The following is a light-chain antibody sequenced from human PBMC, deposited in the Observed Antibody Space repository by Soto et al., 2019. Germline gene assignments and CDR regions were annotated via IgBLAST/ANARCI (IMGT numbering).Light chain of an antibody. Sequence: EIVLTQSPGTLSLSPGERATLSCRASQSVSSSYLAWYQQKPGQAPRLLMYDTSSRATGTPDRFSGSGCGTDFTLTLSRLEREDFAVYYCQHYGSSRAFGQGTKVEIK. CDR3: QHYGSSRA. CDR1: QSVSSSY. J-gene: IGKJ1*01. CDR2: DTS. V-gene: IGKV3-20*01.